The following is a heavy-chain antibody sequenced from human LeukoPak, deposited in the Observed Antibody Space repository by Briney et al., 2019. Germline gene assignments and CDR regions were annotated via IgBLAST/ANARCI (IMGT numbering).Heavy chain of an antibody. Sequence: GASVKVSCKASGYTVTSYGISWVRQAPGQGLEWMGWISAYNGNTNYAQKLQGRVTMTTDTSTSTAYMELRSLRSDDTAVYYCAREVLTIFGVGSHSNFDYWGQGTLVTVSS. CDR3: AREVLTIFGVGSHSNFDY. CDR1: GYTVTSYG. CDR2: ISAYNGNT. D-gene: IGHD3-3*01. J-gene: IGHJ4*02. V-gene: IGHV1-18*01.